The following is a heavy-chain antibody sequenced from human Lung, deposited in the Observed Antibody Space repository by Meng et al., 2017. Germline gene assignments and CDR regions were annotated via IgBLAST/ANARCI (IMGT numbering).Heavy chain of an antibody. J-gene: IGHJ4*02. D-gene: IGHD3-10*01. V-gene: IGHV3-23*04. Sequence: EGQLVQSGGGLVQPGGSLRLSCAVSGFTFTNYAMSWVRQAPGKGLEWVSGISISGDITYYADSVKGRFTISRDNSKNTVYLQMNSLRAEDTAVYYCAKEEVPNDYWGQGTLVTVSS. CDR1: GFTFTNYA. CDR2: ISISGDIT. CDR3: AKEEVPNDY.